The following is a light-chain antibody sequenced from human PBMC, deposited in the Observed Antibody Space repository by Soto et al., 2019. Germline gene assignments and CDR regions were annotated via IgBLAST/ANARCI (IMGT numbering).Light chain of an antibody. CDR3: CSYAGSYTEI. CDR1: SSDVGDYNY. V-gene: IGLV2-11*01. Sequence: QSALTQPRSVSGSPGQSVTIPCTGTSSDVGDYNYVSWYQQHPGKAPKLMIYDVNKRPSGVPDRFSGSKSGNTASLTISELQAEDEADYYCCSYAGSYTEIFGGGTKLTVL. J-gene: IGLJ2*01. CDR2: DVN.